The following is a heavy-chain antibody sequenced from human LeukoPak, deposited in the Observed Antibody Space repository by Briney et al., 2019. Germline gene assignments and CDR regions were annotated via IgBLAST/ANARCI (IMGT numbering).Heavy chain of an antibody. D-gene: IGHD2-2*01. V-gene: IGHV3-7*01. CDR2: IKKDSSSK. Sequence: GGSLRLSCAASGFTISNYWMTWVRQAPGKGREGGANIKKDSSSKYYADSVTGRFTISRDNADNSLYLQMNSLRAEDTAVYYCAKFNTNPGHALDIWGQGTMVTVSS. J-gene: IGHJ3*02. CDR1: GFTISNYW. CDR3: AKFNTNPGHALDI.